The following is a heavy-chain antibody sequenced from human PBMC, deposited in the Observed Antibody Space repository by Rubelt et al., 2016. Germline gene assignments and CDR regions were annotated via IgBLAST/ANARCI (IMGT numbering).Heavy chain of an antibody. CDR1: GFTFDDYA. J-gene: IGHJ4*02. D-gene: IGHD5-18*01. CDR3: ARGGRVDTAMVGDY. Sequence: EVQLVESGGGLVQPGGSLRLSCAASGFTFDDYAMHWVRQAPGKGLEWVSLISGDGGSTYYADSVKGRFTISRDNAKNSLYLQMNSLRAEDTAVYYCARGGRVDTAMVGDYWGQGTLVTVSS. V-gene: IGHV3-43*02. CDR2: ISGDGGST.